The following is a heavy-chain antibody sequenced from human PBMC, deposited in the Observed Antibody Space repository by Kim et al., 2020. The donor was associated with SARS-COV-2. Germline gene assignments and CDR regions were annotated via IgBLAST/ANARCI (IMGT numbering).Heavy chain of an antibody. CDR2: INTNIGNP. CDR3: ARKRVASWWFEP. J-gene: IGHJ5*02. Sequence: ASVKVSCKVSGYTFTSYAMNWVRQAPGQGLERMGWINTNIGNPTYAQGFTGRFVFSLDTSVSTAYLLISSLMAEDTAVYYCARKRVASWWFEPWGQGTLVTVSS. D-gene: IGHD2-15*01. V-gene: IGHV7-4-1*02. CDR1: GYTFTSYA.